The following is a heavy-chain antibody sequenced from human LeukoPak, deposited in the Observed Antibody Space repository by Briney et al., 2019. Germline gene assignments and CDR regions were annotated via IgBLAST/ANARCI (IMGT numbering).Heavy chain of an antibody. CDR2: INPSGGST. J-gene: IGHJ5*02. D-gene: IGHD3-3*01. Sequence: GASVKVSCKASGYTFTSYYMHRVRQAPGQGLEWMGIINPSGGSTSYAQKFQGRITMTRDMSTSTVYMEVSSLRSEGTAGYDCAKPYYDFWSGYSNDNWFDPWGQGTLVTVSS. V-gene: IGHV1-46*01. CDR1: GYTFTSYY. CDR3: AKPYYDFWSGYSNDNWFDP.